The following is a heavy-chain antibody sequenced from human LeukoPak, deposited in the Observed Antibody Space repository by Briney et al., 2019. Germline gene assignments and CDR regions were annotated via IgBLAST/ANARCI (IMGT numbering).Heavy chain of an antibody. V-gene: IGHV4-59*11. D-gene: IGHD2-2*01. CDR2: IYYSGST. CDR3: AREPRSYHWFDP. Sequence: SETLSLTCTVSGGSISSHYWSWIRQPPGKGLEWIGYIYYSGSTNYNPSLKSRVTISVDTPKNQFSLKLSSVTAADTAVYYCAREPRSYHWFDPWGQGTLVTVSS. J-gene: IGHJ5*02. CDR1: GGSISSHY.